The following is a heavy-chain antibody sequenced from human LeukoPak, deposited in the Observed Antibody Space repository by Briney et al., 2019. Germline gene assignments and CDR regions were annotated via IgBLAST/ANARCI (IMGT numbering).Heavy chain of an antibody. J-gene: IGHJ3*02. CDR1: GGTFSSYA. D-gene: IGHD1-26*01. V-gene: IGHV1-69*05. Sequence: GASVKVSCKASGGTFSSYAISWVRQAPGQGLEWMGGIIPIFGTANYAQKFQGRVTITTDESTSTAYMELSSLRSEDTAVYYCARSYSGSYEVAAFDIWGQGTMVTVSS. CDR3: ARSYSGSYEVAAFDI. CDR2: IIPIFGTA.